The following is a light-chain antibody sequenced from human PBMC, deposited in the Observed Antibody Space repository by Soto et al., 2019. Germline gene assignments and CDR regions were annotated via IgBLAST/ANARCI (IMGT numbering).Light chain of an antibody. CDR1: QSVRTA. J-gene: IGKJ5*01. CDR3: QQRTDWPTIT. Sequence: EIVLTQSPATLSLSPGERATLSCGASQSVRTALAWYQQKPGQAPRLLIYDASKRATSIPARFSGSGSGTDFTLSINNLESEDFGFYYCQQRTDWPTITFGQGTRLEIK. V-gene: IGKV3-11*01. CDR2: DAS.